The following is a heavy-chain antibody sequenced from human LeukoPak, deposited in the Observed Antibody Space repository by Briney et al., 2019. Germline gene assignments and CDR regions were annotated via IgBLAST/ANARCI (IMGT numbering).Heavy chain of an antibody. CDR3: ARDRLVRRYYGSGSSLDY. D-gene: IGHD3-10*01. J-gene: IGHJ4*02. CDR2: ISAYNGNT. Sequence: ASVKVSCEASGYTFTSYGISWVRQAPGQGLEWMGWISAYNGNTNYAQKLQGRVTMTTDTSTSTAYMELRSLRSDDTAVYYCARDRLVRRYYGSGSSLDYWGQGTLVTVAS. CDR1: GYTFTSYG. V-gene: IGHV1-18*01.